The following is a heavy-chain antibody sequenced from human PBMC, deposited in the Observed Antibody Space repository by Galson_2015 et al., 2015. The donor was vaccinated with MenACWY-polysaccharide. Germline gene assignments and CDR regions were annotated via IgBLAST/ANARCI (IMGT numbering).Heavy chain of an antibody. CDR2: ISYDGSNK. D-gene: IGHD4-17*01. J-gene: IGHJ4*02. CDR1: GFTFSSYG. CDR3: AKDGGAPVTTRGYYFDY. V-gene: IGHV3-30*18. Sequence: SLRLSCAASGFTFSSYGMHWVRQAPGKGLEWVAVISYDGSNKHYADSVKGRFTISRDNSKNTLYLQMNSLRAEDTAVYYCAKDGGAPVTTRGYYFDYWGQGTRVTVSS.